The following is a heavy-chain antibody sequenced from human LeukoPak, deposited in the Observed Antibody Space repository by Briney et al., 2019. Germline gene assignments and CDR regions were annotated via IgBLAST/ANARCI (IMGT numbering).Heavy chain of an antibody. Sequence: SVKVSCKASGYTFTGYYMHWVRQAPGQGLEWMGGIIPIFGTANYAQKFQGRVTITADESTSTAYMELSSLRSEDTAVYYCARGDGGYSYGYGYWGQGTLVTVSS. J-gene: IGHJ4*02. CDR2: IIPIFGTA. D-gene: IGHD5-18*01. V-gene: IGHV1-69*13. CDR1: GYTFTGYY. CDR3: ARGDGGYSYGYGY.